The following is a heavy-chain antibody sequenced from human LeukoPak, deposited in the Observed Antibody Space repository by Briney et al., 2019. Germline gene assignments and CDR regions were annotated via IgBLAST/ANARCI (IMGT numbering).Heavy chain of an antibody. CDR2: ISTNSAFI. CDR1: GFTFINYS. CDR3: ARSRSVDPVAFDY. V-gene: IGHV3-21*01. Sequence: GGSLGLSCTASGFTFINYSMNWVRQAPGKGLEWVSSISTNSAFIYYADSVKGRFTISRDNAKNSLYLQMNSLRAEDTAVYYCARSRSVDPVAFDYWGQGTLVTVSS. D-gene: IGHD2-15*01. J-gene: IGHJ4*02.